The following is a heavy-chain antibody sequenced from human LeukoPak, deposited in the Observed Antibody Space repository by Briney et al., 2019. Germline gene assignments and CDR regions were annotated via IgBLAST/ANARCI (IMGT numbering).Heavy chain of an antibody. D-gene: IGHD3/OR15-3a*01. Sequence: PGGSLRLSCAASGFTFDDYAMHWVRQAPGKGLEWVSGISWNSGSIGYADSVKGRFTISRDNAKNSLYLQMNSLRAEDTALYYCAKGGTGYPNRGLDYWGQGTLVTVSS. V-gene: IGHV3-9*01. CDR2: ISWNSGSI. CDR1: GFTFDDYA. CDR3: AKGGTGYPNRGLDY. J-gene: IGHJ4*02.